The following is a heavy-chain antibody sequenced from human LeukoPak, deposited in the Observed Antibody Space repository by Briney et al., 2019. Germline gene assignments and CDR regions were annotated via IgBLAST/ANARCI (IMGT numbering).Heavy chain of an antibody. CDR2: VYYSGST. Sequence: SETLSLTCTVSGGSITNYYWSWIRQPPGKGLEWIGYVYYSGSTNYNPSLKSRVTISVDTSKNQFSLKLSSVTAADTAVYYCAATMVRGVHTHFDYWGQGTLATVSS. D-gene: IGHD3-10*01. CDR3: AATMVRGVHTHFDY. J-gene: IGHJ4*02. V-gene: IGHV4-59*08. CDR1: GGSITNYY.